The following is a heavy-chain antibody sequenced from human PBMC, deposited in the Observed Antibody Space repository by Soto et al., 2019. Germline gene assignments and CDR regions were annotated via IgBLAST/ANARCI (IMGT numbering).Heavy chain of an antibody. J-gene: IGHJ1*01. V-gene: IGHV4-4*07. CDR2: IYTSGST. CDR1: GRYIRNYG. D-gene: IGHD1-26*01. Sequence: SETHSLTCTVSGRYIRNYGWILIRQPAGKGLEWIGRIYTSGSTNYNPSLKSRVTMAVDTSKNQVSLKLSSVTAADTAVYYCARDVHRVGSSPSCFVPGGPGT. CDR3: ARDVHRVGSSPSCFVP.